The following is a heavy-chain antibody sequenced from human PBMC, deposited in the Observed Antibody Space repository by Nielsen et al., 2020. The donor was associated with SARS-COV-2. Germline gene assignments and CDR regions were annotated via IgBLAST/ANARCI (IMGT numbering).Heavy chain of an antibody. CDR1: GFTFSSYE. CDR2: ISSSGSTI. J-gene: IGHJ4*02. Sequence: GESLKISCAASGFTFSSYEMNWVRQAPGKGLEWVSYISSSGSTIYYADSVKGRFTISRDNAKNSLYLQMNSLRAEDTAVYYCARQHIVVVTADEGFDYWGQGTLVTVSS. CDR3: ARQHIVVVTADEGFDY. V-gene: IGHV3-48*03. D-gene: IGHD2-21*02.